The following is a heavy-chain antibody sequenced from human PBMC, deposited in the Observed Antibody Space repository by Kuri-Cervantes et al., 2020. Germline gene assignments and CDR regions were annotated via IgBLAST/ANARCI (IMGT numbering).Heavy chain of an antibody. CDR3: ARGPGYSSGWSYYYYMDV. J-gene: IGHJ6*03. CDR2: IYYSGST. CDR1: GGSISSYY. D-gene: IGHD6-19*01. V-gene: IGHV4-59*01. Sequence: ESLKISCTVSGGSISSYYWSWIRQPPGKGLEWIGYIYYSGSTNYNPSLKSRVTISVDTSKNQFSLKLSSVTAADTAVYYCARGPGYSSGWSYYYYMDVWGKGTTVTVSS.